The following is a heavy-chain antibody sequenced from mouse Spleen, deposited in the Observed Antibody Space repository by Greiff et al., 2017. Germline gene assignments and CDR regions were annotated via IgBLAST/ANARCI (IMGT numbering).Heavy chain of an antibody. J-gene: IGHJ3*01. CDR2: IYPGSGST. CDR3: ARGSPTGPWFAY. V-gene: IGHV1-55*01. Sequence: QVQLQQPGAELVKPGASVKMSCKASGYTFTSYWITWVKQRPGQGLEWIGDIYPGSGSTNYNEKFKSKATLTVDTSSSTAYMQLSSLTSEDSAVYYCARGSPTGPWFAYWGQGTLVTVSA. CDR1: GYTFTSYW. D-gene: IGHD4-1*02.